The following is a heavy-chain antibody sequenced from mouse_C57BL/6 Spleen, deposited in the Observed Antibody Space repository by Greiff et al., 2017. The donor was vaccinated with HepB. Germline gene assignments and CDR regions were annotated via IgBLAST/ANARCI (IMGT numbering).Heavy chain of an antibody. J-gene: IGHJ4*01. V-gene: IGHV5-17*01. Sequence: ELKLMESGGGLVKPGGSLKLSCAASGFTFSDYGMHWVRQAPEKGLEWVAYISSGSSTIYYADTVKGRFTISRDNAKNTLFLQMTSLRSEDTAMYYCARNWAHYAMDYWGQGTSVTVSS. CDR3: ARNWAHYAMDY. D-gene: IGHD4-1*01. CDR2: ISSGSSTI. CDR1: GFTFSDYG.